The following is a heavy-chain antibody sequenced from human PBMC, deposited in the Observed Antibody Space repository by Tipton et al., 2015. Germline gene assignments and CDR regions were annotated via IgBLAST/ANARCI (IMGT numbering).Heavy chain of an antibody. V-gene: IGHV4-39*07. CDR3: ARARGRHGGLFDS. J-gene: IGHJ4*02. Sequence: TLSLTCTVSGGSISSSSYYWAWIRQPPGKGLEWIGSLYFSGSTYYNPSLKSRVTISVDTSKNRFSLKMSSVTASDTAVYYCARARGRHGGLFDSWGQGILVTVSS. D-gene: IGHD4-23*01. CDR1: GGSISSSSYY. CDR2: LYFSGST.